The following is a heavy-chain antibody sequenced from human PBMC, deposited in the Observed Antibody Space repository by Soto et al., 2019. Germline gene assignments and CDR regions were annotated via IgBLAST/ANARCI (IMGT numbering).Heavy chain of an antibody. J-gene: IGHJ6*02. Sequence: ASVKSSCNASGYTFTSNGISWVRPAPGQVPECMVWLSAYNGNTNYAQKLQRRVTMTTEPXXSXXXMXLXXLRXAXTAMYYCARWHSLDQYGMDVWGQGTTVTVSS. CDR1: GYTFTSNG. D-gene: IGHD1-1*01. CDR2: LSAYNGNT. V-gene: IGHV1-18*01. CDR3: ARWHSLDQYGMDV.